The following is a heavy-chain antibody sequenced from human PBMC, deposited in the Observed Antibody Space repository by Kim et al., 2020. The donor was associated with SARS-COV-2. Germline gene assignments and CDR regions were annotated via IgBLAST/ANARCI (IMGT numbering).Heavy chain of an antibody. CDR2: IYPGDSDT. CDR1: GYSFTSYW. D-gene: IGHD6-6*01. CDR3: ARAGKFRDSSSSVVRFDP. Sequence: GESLKISCKGSGYSFTSYWIGWVRQMPGKGLEWMGIIYPGDSDTRYSPSFQGQVTISADKSISTAYLQWSSLKASDTAMYYCARAGKFRDSSSSVVRFDPWGQGTLVTVSS. V-gene: IGHV5-51*01. J-gene: IGHJ5*02.